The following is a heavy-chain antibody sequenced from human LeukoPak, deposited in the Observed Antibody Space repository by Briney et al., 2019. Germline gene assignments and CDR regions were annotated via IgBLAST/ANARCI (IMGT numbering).Heavy chain of an antibody. V-gene: IGHV4-39*07. J-gene: IGHJ6*03. D-gene: IGHD3-10*01. CDR3: ARGVRGVPFYYYYYMDV. CDR1: GGSISSSSYY. Sequence: SETLSLTCTVSGGSISSSSYYWGWIRQPPGKGLEWIGSIYYSRSTYYNPSLKSRVTISVDTSKNQFSLKLSSVTAADTAVYYCARGVRGVPFYYYYYMDVWGKGTTVTVSS. CDR2: IYYSRST.